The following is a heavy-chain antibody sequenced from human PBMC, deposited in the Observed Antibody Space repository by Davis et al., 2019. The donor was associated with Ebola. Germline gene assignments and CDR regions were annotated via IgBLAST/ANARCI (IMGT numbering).Heavy chain of an antibody. D-gene: IGHD6-13*01. J-gene: IGHJ4*02. CDR3: SWYYSDY. Sequence: PGGSLRLSCAASGFTLSDAYMSWVRQAPGKGLEWIARIKHRTDGGTTDYAAPVKGRFTISRDDSKNMVYLQMNSLKTEDTAVYYCSWYYSDYWGQGTLVTVSS. V-gene: IGHV3-15*01. CDR1: GFTLSDAY. CDR2: IKHRTDGGTT.